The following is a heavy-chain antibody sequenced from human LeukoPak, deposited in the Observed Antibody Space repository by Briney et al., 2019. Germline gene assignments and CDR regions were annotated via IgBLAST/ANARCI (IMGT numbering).Heavy chain of an antibody. J-gene: IGHJ3*02. D-gene: IGHD5-18*01. CDR1: GFTFSSYE. CDR3: ARHRPRGFTYGLDAFDI. V-gene: IGHV3-48*03. CDR2: ISRSSSSI. Sequence: PGGSLRLSCAASGFTFSSYEMNWVRQAPGKGLEWVSYISRSSSSIYYADSVKGRFTISRDNAKNSLYLQMNTLRAEDTAVYYCARHRPRGFTYGLDAFDIWGQGTMVTVSS.